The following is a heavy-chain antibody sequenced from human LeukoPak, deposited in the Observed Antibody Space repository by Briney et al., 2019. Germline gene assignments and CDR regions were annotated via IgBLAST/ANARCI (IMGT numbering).Heavy chain of an antibody. D-gene: IGHD3-22*01. J-gene: IGHJ4*02. Sequence: GASVKVSCKVSGYTFTELSMHWLRQAPGKGLESMGGFDPEDGETIYAQKFQGRVTMTEDTSTDTAYMELSSLRSEDTAVYYCATAQYYYDSTGYYYFDYWGQGTLVTVSS. V-gene: IGHV1-24*01. CDR1: GYTFTELS. CDR3: ATAQYYYDSTGYYYFDY. CDR2: FDPEDGET.